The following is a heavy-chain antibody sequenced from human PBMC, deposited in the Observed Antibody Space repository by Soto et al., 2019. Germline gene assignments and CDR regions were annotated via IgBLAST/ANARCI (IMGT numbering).Heavy chain of an antibody. D-gene: IGHD6-6*01. J-gene: IGHJ4*02. CDR3: AKDQSSTIEGRRGFDY. Sequence: PGGSLRLSCAASGFTFNSFAMSWVRQAPGKGLEWVSGITGSGGTTYYADSVKGRFTISRDNSMNTLYLQMNSLRAEDKALYYCAKDQSSTIEGRRGFDYWGQGALVTVSS. V-gene: IGHV3-23*01. CDR1: GFTFNSFA. CDR2: ITGSGGTT.